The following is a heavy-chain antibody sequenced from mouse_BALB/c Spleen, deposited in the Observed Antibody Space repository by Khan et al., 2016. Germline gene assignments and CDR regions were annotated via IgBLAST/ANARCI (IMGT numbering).Heavy chain of an antibody. J-gene: IGHJ3*01. CDR2: ISYSGNT. CDR1: GYSITSDYA. Sequence: VQLKESGPGLVKPSQSLSLTCTVTGYSITSDYAWNWIRQFPGNKLEWMGYISYSGNTSYNPSLKSRISITRDTSKNQFFLQLNSVTTEDTATXYCARSNNYGNSPAWIVYWGQGTLVTVSA. CDR3: ARSNNYGNSPAWIVY. V-gene: IGHV3-2*02. D-gene: IGHD1-1*01.